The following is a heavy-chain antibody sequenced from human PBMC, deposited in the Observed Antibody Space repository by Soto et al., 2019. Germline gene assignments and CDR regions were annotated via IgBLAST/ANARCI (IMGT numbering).Heavy chain of an antibody. CDR1: GGTFSSYA. Sequence: LVKVSCKASGGTFSSYAISRVRQAPGQGLEWMGGIIPIFGTANYAQKFQGRVTITADESTSTAYMELSSLRSEDTAVYYCARHCGGDCYSNWFDPWGQGTLVTVSS. CDR2: IIPIFGTA. V-gene: IGHV1-69*13. J-gene: IGHJ5*02. CDR3: ARHCGGDCYSNWFDP. D-gene: IGHD2-21*02.